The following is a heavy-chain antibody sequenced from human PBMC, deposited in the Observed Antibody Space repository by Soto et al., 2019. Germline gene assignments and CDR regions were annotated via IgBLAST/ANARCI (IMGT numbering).Heavy chain of an antibody. V-gene: IGHV3-23*01. CDR2: ISGSGDDT. Sequence: GGSLRLSCAASGFTFSSYAMSWVRQAPGKGLEWVSAISGSGDDTYYAGSVKGRFTISRDNSRNTLYLQMNSLRAEDTAVYYCAKIRSYYYDSSGLNDYWGQGSLVTVS. D-gene: IGHD3-22*01. J-gene: IGHJ4*02. CDR3: AKIRSYYYDSSGLNDY. CDR1: GFTFSSYA.